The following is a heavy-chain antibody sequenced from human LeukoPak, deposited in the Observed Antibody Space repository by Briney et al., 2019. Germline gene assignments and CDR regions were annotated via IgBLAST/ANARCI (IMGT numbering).Heavy chain of an antibody. J-gene: IGHJ4*02. D-gene: IGHD1-1*01. V-gene: IGHV3-66*02. Sequence: AGGSLRLSCAASGFTVSSTYMSWVRQAPGKGLQWVSVIYSGGSTYYTDSVKGRFTISRDNSKNTLYLQMNSLRVEDTAVYYCARGYNGDYWGQGTPVTVSS. CDR3: ARGYNGDY. CDR1: GFTVSSTY. CDR2: IYSGGST.